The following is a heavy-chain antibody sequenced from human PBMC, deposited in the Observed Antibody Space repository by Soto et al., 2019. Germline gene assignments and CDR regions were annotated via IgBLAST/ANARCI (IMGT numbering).Heavy chain of an antibody. J-gene: IGHJ6*02. V-gene: IGHV1-69*06. D-gene: IGHD1-1*01. Sequence: ASVKVSCKASGGTFSSYAISWVRQAPGQGLEWMGGIIPIFGTANYAQKFQGRVTITADKSTSTAYMELSSLRSEDTAVYYCARERYSDTPGGMDVWGQGTTVTVSS. CDR2: IIPIFGTA. CDR1: GGTFSSYA. CDR3: ARERYSDTPGGMDV.